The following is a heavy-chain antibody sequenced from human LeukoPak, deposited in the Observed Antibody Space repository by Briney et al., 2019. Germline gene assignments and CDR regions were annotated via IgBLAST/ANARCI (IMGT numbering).Heavy chain of an antibody. CDR1: GYTFTSYG. Sequence: ASVKVSCKASGYTFTSYGISWVRQAPGQGLEWMGWISAYNGNPTYAQNLQGRVTLSTDSSTSTAYMELWSLRSDDTAVYYCARAYGTLTGHSAWFDPWGQGTLVTVSS. J-gene: IGHJ5*02. CDR2: ISAYNGNP. CDR3: ARAYGTLTGHSAWFDP. V-gene: IGHV1-18*01. D-gene: IGHD3-9*01.